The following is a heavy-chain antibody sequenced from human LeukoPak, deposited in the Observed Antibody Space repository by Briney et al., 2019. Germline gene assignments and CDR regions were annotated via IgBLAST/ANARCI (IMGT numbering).Heavy chain of an antibody. CDR3: ARDRRFLVQDAFDI. CDR2: ISYDGSNK. J-gene: IGHJ3*02. Sequence: PGGSLRLSCAASGFTFSSYAMHWVRQAPGRGLEWVAVISYDGSNKYYADSVKGRFTISRDNSKNTLYLQMNSLRAEDTAVYYCARDRRFLVQDAFDIWGQGTMVTVSS. CDR1: GFTFSSYA. D-gene: IGHD3-3*01. V-gene: IGHV3-30*04.